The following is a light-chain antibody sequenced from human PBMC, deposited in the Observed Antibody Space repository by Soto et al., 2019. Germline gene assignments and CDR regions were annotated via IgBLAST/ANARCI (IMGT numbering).Light chain of an antibody. J-gene: IGKJ1*01. CDR1: QGIRNS. V-gene: IGKV1-5*03. CDR3: HNDYSYST. CDR2: QAS. Sequence: DIQMTQSPSVLSASPGDKVTITCRASQGIRNSLAWYQQRPGKAPELFISQASDSQSGVPSRFSGSGSGTELTLTSLRLQHEEFATYFCHNDYSYSTFGQGTKLE.